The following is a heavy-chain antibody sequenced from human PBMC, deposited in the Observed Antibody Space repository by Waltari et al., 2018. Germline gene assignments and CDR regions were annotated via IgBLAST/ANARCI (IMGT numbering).Heavy chain of an antibody. V-gene: IGHV4-30-4*08. J-gene: IGHJ4*02. Sequence: QVQLEESGPGLVNPSQTLSPTCSVSGGSIISGDYYWTWVRQSPRTGLEWIGHIYYYGTTSYNPSLMGRTSISLDTSKNHFSLKLSSVAAADAALYYCARSVYGDYGGRFFDYWGQGILVTVSS. CDR3: ARSVYGDYGGRFFDY. CDR2: IYYYGTT. CDR1: GGSIISGDYY. D-gene: IGHD4-17*01.